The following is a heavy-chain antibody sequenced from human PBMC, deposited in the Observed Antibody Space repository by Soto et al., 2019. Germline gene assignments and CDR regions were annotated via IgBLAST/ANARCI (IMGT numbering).Heavy chain of an antibody. J-gene: IGHJ4*02. V-gene: IGHV3-23*01. CDR3: AKADIVLVPAVEAGVDY. CDR1: GFTFSTYA. Sequence: GGSLRLSCAASGFTFSTYAMNWVRQVPGKGLEWVSAISGSGSSTDYAESVKGRFTISRDNSKNTLYLQMNSLRAEDTALYYCAKADIVLVPAVEAGVDYWGQGTLVTVSS. CDR2: ISGSGSST. D-gene: IGHD2-2*01.